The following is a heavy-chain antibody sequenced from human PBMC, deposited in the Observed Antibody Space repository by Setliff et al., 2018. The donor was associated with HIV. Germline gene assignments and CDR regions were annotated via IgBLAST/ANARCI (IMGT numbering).Heavy chain of an antibody. J-gene: IGHJ4*02. D-gene: IGHD3-10*01. CDR2: IYYSGSA. Sequence: SETLSLTCAVYGGSFSGYYWGWIRQPPGKGLEWIGSIYYSGSAYYNPSLKSRVTISVDTSKNQFSLRMNSVTAADTALFYCARHRVITGSFDSWGQGLLVTVSS. CDR1: GGSFSGYY. CDR3: ARHRVITGSFDS. V-gene: IGHV4-39*01.